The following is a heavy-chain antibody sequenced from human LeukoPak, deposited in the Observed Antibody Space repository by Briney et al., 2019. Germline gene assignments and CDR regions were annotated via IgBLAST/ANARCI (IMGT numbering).Heavy chain of an antibody. CDR2: IDPSDSYT. Sequence: GESLKISCMGAGSTIVRYMVSWVRQMPGKGLEWMGRIDPSDSYTNYSPSFQGHVTISADKSISTAYLQWSSLKTSDTAMYYCARRSRCDSSWYDCYCYGSDDWGQGTTVTVSS. V-gene: IGHV5-10-1*01. CDR3: ARRSRCDSSWYDCYCYGSDD. CDR1: GSTIVRYM. J-gene: IGHJ6*02. D-gene: IGHD6-13*01.